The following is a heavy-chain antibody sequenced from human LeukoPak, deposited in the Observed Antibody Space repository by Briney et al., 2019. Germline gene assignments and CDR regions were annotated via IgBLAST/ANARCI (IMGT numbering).Heavy chain of an antibody. D-gene: IGHD1-26*01. V-gene: IGHV3-48*04. CDR1: GFTFSSYS. J-gene: IGHJ6*03. CDR2: ISSSSRTT. Sequence: GGSLRLSCAASGFTFSSYSMNWVRQAPGKGLEWVSHISSSSRTTYYPDSVKGRFTISRDNAKNSLHLQMNSLRAEDTAVYYCARVLANYYMDVWGKGTTVTVSS. CDR3: ARVLANYYMDV.